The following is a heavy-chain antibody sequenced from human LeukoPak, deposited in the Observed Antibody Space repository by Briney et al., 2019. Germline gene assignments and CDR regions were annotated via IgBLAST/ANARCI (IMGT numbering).Heavy chain of an antibody. CDR2: ISSSGTTT. CDR3: ASETYSFGPYGY. V-gene: IGHV3-48*01. J-gene: IGHJ4*02. Sequence: GGSLRLSCAASGFIFSTNSMNWVRQAPGKGLDWLSYISSSGTTTYYTDSVKGRFTISRDNAKNSLYLQMNSLRADDTAVYYCASETYSFGPYGYWGQGTLVTVSS. CDR1: GFIFSTNS. D-gene: IGHD5-18*01.